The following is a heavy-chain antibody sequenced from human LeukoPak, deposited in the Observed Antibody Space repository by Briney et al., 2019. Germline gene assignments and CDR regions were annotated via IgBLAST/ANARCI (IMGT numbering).Heavy chain of an antibody. CDR3: ARAGGYYDSSGYSSGVYY. V-gene: IGHV1-2*02. D-gene: IGHD3-22*01. J-gene: IGHJ4*02. CDR2: INPNSGGT. Sequence: GASVKVSCKASGYTFTSYYMHWVRQAPGQGLEWMGWINPNSGGTNYAQKFQGRVTMTRDTSISTAYMELSRLRSDDTAVYYCARAGGYYDSSGYSSGVYYWGQGTLVTVSS. CDR1: GYTFTSYY.